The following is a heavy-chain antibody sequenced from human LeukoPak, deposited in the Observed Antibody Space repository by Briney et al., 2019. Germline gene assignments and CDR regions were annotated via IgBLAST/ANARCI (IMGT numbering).Heavy chain of an antibody. D-gene: IGHD6-19*01. Sequence: ASVKVSCKASGYTFTSYGISWVRQAPGQGLEWMGWISAYNGNTNYAQKLQGRVTMTTDTSTSTAYMELRSLRSDDTAVYYCARSAVAGTLFYYYYYMDVWGKGTTVTISS. J-gene: IGHJ6*03. CDR2: ISAYNGNT. CDR1: GYTFTSYG. CDR3: ARSAVAGTLFYYYYYMDV. V-gene: IGHV1-18*01.